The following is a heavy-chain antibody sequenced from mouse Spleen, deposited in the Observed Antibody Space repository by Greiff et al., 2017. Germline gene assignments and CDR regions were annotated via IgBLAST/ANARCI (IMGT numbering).Heavy chain of an antibody. J-gene: IGHJ3*01. D-gene: IGHD2-1*01. CDR1: GFTFSSYA. Sequence: DVMLVESGGGLVKPGGSLKLSCAASGFTFSSYAMSWVRQTPEKRLEWVASISSGGSTYYPDSVKGRFTISRDNARNILYLQMSSLRSEDTAMYYCARDPIYYGNYGFAYWGQGTLVTVSA. CDR3: ARDPIYYGNYGFAY. CDR2: ISSGGST. V-gene: IGHV5-6-5*01.